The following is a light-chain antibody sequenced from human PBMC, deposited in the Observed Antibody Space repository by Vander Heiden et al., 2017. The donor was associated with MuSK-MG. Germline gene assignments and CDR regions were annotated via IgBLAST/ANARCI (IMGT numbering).Light chain of an antibody. V-gene: IGKV3-11*01. CDR2: DAS. Sequence: EIVLTQSPATLSLSPGERATLSCRASQSVSSYLAWYQQKPGQAPRLLIYDASNRATGIPARFSGSGYGTDFTLTISSREPEDFAVYYCQQPSNWLEDTFGQGTLLEIK. J-gene: IGKJ5*01. CDR1: QSVSSY. CDR3: QQPSNWLEDT.